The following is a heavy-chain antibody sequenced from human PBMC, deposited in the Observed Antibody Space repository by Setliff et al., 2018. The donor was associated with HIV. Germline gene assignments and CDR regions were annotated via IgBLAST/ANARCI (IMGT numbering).Heavy chain of an antibody. Sequence: SGYTFTSYAMHWVRQAPGQRLEWMGWINAGNGNTKYSQKFQGRVTITRDTSASTAYMELSSLRSEDTAVYYCARSRSGWSSPFDYWGQGTLVTVSS. D-gene: IGHD6-19*01. CDR2: INAGNGNT. J-gene: IGHJ4*02. CDR3: ARSRSGWSSPFDY. V-gene: IGHV1-3*01. CDR1: GYTFTSYA.